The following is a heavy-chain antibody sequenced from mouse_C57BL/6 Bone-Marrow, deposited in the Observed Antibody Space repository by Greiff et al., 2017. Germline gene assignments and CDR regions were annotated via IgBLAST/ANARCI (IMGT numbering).Heavy chain of an antibody. Sequence: VQLQQSGAELVRPGTSVKMSCKASGYTFTNYWIGWAKQRPGHGLEWIGDIYPGGGYTNYNEKFKCKATLTADKSSSTAYMQFSSLTSEDSAIYYCAVYYSNYWYFDVWGTGTTVTVSS. CDR3: AVYYSNYWYFDV. CDR2: IYPGGGYT. D-gene: IGHD2-5*01. CDR1: GYTFTNYW. J-gene: IGHJ1*03. V-gene: IGHV1-63*01.